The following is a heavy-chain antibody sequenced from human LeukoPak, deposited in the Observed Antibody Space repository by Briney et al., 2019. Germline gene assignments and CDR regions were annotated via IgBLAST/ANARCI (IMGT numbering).Heavy chain of an antibody. J-gene: IGHJ5*02. CDR2: LTGSGGTT. CDR1: GFTFRDYG. Sequence: GGSLRLSCAASGFTFRDYGMSWVRQAPGKGLEWVSALTGSGGTTYYADSVKGRFTISRDNSKNTLYLQMNSLRDEDTAVYYCAKDTWFGDLSQGWFDPWGQGTLVTVSS. CDR3: AKDTWFGDLSQGWFDP. D-gene: IGHD3-10*01. V-gene: IGHV3-23*01.